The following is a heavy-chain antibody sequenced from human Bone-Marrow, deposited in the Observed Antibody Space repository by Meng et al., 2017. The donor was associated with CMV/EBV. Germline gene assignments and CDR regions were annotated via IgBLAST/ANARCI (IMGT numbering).Heavy chain of an antibody. CDR1: GFPFSSDS. CDR2: ISSSSSTI. CDR3: ARSRASFGACGGDCYRGPDY. Sequence: GGSLRLSCAASGFPFSSDSMNWVRQAPGKGLEWVSYISSSSSTIYYENSVKGRFTISRDNAKNTLYLHMNSLRAEDTAVYYSARSRASFGACGGDCYRGPDYWGQGTLVTVSS. V-gene: IGHV3-48*04. J-gene: IGHJ4*02. D-gene: IGHD2-21*01.